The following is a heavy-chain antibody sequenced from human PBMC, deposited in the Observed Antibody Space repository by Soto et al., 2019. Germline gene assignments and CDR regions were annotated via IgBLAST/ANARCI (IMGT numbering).Heavy chain of an antibody. CDR1: GASMNSYH. CDR3: ARDQGVAAAGITWFDP. CDR2: IHSSGST. J-gene: IGHJ5*02. D-gene: IGHD6-13*01. V-gene: IGHV4-4*07. Sequence: ETLSLTCTVSGASMNSYHWSWIRQPAGKGLEWIGHIHSSGSTNYNPSLKSRVTMSVDTSKNQFSLRLMPLTAADTAVYYCARDQGVAAAGITWFDPWGQGSLVTVSS.